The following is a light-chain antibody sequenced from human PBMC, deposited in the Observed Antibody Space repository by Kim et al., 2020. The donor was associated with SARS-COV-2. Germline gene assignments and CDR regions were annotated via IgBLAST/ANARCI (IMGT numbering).Light chain of an antibody. J-gene: IGKJ1*01. CDR3: QQYQTYLWT. Sequence: ASVGDRVSLTCRASRGFSDYLSWFQQKPGKAPKSLIYAASKLHSGFPSRFSGSGSGTEFTLTISSLQPEDFATYYCQQYQTYLWTFGQGTKVDIK. V-gene: IGKV1-16*01. CDR2: AAS. CDR1: RGFSDY.